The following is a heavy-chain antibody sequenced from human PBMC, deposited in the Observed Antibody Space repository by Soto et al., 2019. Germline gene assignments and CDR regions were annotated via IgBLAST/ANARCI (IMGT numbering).Heavy chain of an antibody. Sequence: PGGFLRLPCTAFGFTISSNYMSWIRLAPGKGLEWVSLVYSGGATHYAASVKGRFTISTHSSQNTLFLQMNSLRTEDTATYYCVRGRYGSEIHWGQGTKVTVSS. J-gene: IGHJ4*02. V-gene: IGHV3-53*04. CDR1: GFTISSNY. CDR2: VYSGGAT. CDR3: VRGRYGSEIH. D-gene: IGHD3-10*01.